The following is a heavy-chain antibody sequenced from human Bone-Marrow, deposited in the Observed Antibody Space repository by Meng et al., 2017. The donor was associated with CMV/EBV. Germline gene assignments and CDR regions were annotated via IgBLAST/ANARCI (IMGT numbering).Heavy chain of an antibody. Sequence: GESLKISCAACGFTFSSYDMHWVRQATGKGLEWVSAIGTAGDTYYPGSVKGRFTISRDNSKNTLYLQMNSLRAEDTAVYYCAKIKKSNGGYYFDYWGQGTLVTVSS. CDR3: AKIKKSNGGYYFDY. J-gene: IGHJ4*02. D-gene: IGHD3-10*01. CDR1: GFTFSSYD. V-gene: IGHV3-13*01. CDR2: IGTAGDT.